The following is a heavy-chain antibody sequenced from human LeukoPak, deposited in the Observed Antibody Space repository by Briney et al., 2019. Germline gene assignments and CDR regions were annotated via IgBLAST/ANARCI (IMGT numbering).Heavy chain of an antibody. D-gene: IGHD3-10*01. V-gene: IGHV3-11*04. CDR2: ISSSGSTI. CDR3: VKPDRLNYYDSGSHYYYYYMDV. Sequence: TGGSLRLSCAASGFTFSDYYMSWIRQAPGKGLEWVSYISSSGSTIYYADSVKGRFTISRDNAKNSLYLQMNSLRAEDTAVYYCVKPDRLNYYDSGSHYYYYYMDVWGKGTTVTVSS. CDR1: GFTFSDYY. J-gene: IGHJ6*03.